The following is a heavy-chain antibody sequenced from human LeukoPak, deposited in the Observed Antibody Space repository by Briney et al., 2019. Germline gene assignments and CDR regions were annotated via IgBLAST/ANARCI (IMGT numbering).Heavy chain of an antibody. D-gene: IGHD2-8*01. CDR3: ARNWANTGMDV. J-gene: IGHJ6*02. V-gene: IGHV5-51*01. CDR2: IFPGDSDT. CDR1: GYSFTSYW. Sequence: GESLKISCKGSGYSFTSYWIAWVRQMPGKGLEWMGIIFPGDSDTRYSQSFQGQVTISVDKSISTAYLQWSSLRASDTATYYCARNWANTGMDVWGQGTTVTVSS.